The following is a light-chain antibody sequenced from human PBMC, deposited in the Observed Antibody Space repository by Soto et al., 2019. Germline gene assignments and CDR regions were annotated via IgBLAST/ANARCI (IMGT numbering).Light chain of an antibody. J-gene: IGLJ2*01. CDR2: DVS. V-gene: IGLV2-14*01. CDR1: SSDVGDYNS. CDR3: SSYSSSTTLVV. Sequence: QSALTQPASVSGSPGQSITISCTGTSSDVGDYNSVSWYQQHPGKAPKLMIYDVSNRPSGVSDRFSASKSGNTASLTISGLQAEDEADYYCSSYSSSTTLVVFGGGTQLTVL.